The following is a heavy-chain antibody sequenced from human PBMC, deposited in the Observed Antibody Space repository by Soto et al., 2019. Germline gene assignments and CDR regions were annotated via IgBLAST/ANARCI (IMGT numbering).Heavy chain of an antibody. Sequence: EVQLLESGGGLVQPGGSLRLSCAASGFTFGNYAFSWVRQAPGKGLEWVSVISGGGDATDYPDSVKGRFTTSRDNSKNTVYLHMNSLRAEDTAVYYCAKKSLGSITLPALYYFDYWGQGTLVTVSS. D-gene: IGHD7-27*01. V-gene: IGHV3-23*01. CDR1: GFTFGNYA. CDR3: AKKSLGSITLPALYYFDY. CDR2: ISGGGDAT. J-gene: IGHJ4*02.